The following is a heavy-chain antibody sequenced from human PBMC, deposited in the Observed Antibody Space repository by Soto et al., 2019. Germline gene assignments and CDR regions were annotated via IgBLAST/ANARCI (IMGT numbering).Heavy chain of an antibody. CDR3: ARLGAYYQALDS. J-gene: IGHJ4*02. CDR2: AYYAGTT. CDR1: DGSITPNY. D-gene: IGHD3-22*01. V-gene: IGHV4-59*08. Sequence: QIQLQESGPGLVKPSETLSLSCTVSDGSITPNYYTWVRQPPGKGLEWIGYAYYAGTTTYHPSLKSRVTISIDTSKNEVSLKLTSVTTADTAVYYCARLGAYYQALDSWGQGTLVTVSS.